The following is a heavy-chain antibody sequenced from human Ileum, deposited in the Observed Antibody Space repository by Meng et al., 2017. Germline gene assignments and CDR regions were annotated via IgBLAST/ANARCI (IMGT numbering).Heavy chain of an antibody. J-gene: IGHJ4*02. Sequence: QITLKETGPALVKATQTLTLTCNFSGFSLATSGVSVAWIRQPPGEALEWLALIYWDDDKRYSPSLKNRLAITKDTSKNQVVLTMTNMDPMDTGTYYCAQVYYYGSGNAYFDYWGQGTLVTVSS. CDR2: IYWDDDK. D-gene: IGHD3-10*01. V-gene: IGHV2-5*02. CDR1: GFSLATSGVS. CDR3: AQVYYYGSGNAYFDY.